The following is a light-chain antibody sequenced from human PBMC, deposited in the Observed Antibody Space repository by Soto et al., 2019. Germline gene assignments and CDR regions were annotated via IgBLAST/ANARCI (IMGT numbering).Light chain of an antibody. CDR3: CSSTSSNTYV. CDR2: DVS. CDR1: SSDVGGYTY. Sequence: QSVLTQPASVSGSAGQSITISCTGTSSDVGGYTYVSWYQQHPGKAPNLMIYDVSYRPSGVSNRFSGSKSGNTASLTISVLQAVDEADYYCCSSTSSNTYVSGTWSKVTVL. J-gene: IGLJ1*01. V-gene: IGLV2-14*01.